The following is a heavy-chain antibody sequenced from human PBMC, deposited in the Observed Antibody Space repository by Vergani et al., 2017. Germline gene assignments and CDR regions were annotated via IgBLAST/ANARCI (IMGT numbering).Heavy chain of an antibody. D-gene: IGHD3-10*01. J-gene: IGHJ5*01. Sequence: ELQLVESGGGLVQPGGSLRLSCAASGSTVSGNYMTWVRQAPGKGLEWVSHINSGDETYYADSVKGRVTIFRDTSKNTLHLQINNLIVEDTAVYYCARGNYYGSGTYVDPWGQGTLVTVSS. CDR1: GSTVSGNY. V-gene: IGHV3-66*02. CDR3: ARGNYYGSGTYVDP. CDR2: INSGDET.